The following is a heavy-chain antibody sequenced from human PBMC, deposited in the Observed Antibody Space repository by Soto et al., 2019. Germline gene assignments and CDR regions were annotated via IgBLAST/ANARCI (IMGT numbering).Heavy chain of an antibody. D-gene: IGHD2-15*01. V-gene: IGHV1-69*01. J-gene: IGHJ4*02. Sequence: QVQLVQSGAEVKKPGSSVKVSCKAAGVTFSSYAISWVRQAPGQGLEWMGGIIPIFGTANYAQKFQGRVTITADESTSTAYMELSSVRSEDTAVYYCARSKGTIGYCSGGSCYSLDYWGQGTLVTVSS. CDR1: GVTFSSYA. CDR3: ARSKGTIGYCSGGSCYSLDY. CDR2: IIPIFGTA.